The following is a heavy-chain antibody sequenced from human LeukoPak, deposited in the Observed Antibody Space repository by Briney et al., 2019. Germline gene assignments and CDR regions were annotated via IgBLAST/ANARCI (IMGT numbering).Heavy chain of an antibody. CDR3: ARGWFGDRGWFDP. D-gene: IGHD3-10*01. J-gene: IGHJ5*02. Sequence: GGSLRLSCAASGFTFSNAWMSWVRQAPGKGLEWVSGINWNGGSTGYADSVKGRFTISRDNAKNSLYLQMNSLRAEDTALYYCARGWFGDRGWFDPWGQGTLVTVSS. V-gene: IGHV3-20*04. CDR1: GFTFSNAW. CDR2: INWNGGST.